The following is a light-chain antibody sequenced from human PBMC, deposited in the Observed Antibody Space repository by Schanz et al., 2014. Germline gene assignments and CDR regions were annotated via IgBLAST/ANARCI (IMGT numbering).Light chain of an antibody. CDR1: TSNVEDND. Sequence: QSVLTQPPSASATPGQTVTISCSGSTSNVEDNDVYWYQQLPGTAPRLLIFDTDQRPSGVPDRFSGSKSGTSASLAISGLRSEDEADYYCAAWDDSRSGPWVFGGGTKLTVL. CDR2: DTD. V-gene: IGLV1-47*01. CDR3: AAWDDSRSGPWV. J-gene: IGLJ3*02.